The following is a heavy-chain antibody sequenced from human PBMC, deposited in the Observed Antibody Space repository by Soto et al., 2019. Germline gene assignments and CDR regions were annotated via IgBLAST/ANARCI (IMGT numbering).Heavy chain of an antibody. CDR2: ISSSGSTI. V-gene: IGHV3-48*03. CDR3: ARVGSLYSWYPNWFDP. Sequence: PGGSLRLSCAASGFTFSSYEMNWVRQAPGKGLEWVSYISSSGSTIYYADSVKGRFTISRDNAKNSLYLQMNSLRAEDTAVYYCARVGSLYSWYPNWFDPWGQGTPVTVSS. CDR1: GFTFSSYE. J-gene: IGHJ5*02. D-gene: IGHD6-13*01.